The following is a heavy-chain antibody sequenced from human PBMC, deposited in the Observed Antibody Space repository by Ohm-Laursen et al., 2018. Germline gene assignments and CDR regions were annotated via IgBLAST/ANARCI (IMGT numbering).Heavy chain of an antibody. Sequence: SLSLSRACSGFTFSTYCLCWVRMPPPPGQEWVAIINPGGSEKYYEDSVKGRFTISRDNAKNSLYLQMNSLRAEDSAVYYCVRDGKWELLQGGFDYWGQGTLVTISS. J-gene: IGHJ4*02. D-gene: IGHD1-26*01. V-gene: IGHV3-7*01. CDR3: VRDGKWELLQGGFDY. CDR2: INPGGSEK. CDR1: GFTFSTYC.